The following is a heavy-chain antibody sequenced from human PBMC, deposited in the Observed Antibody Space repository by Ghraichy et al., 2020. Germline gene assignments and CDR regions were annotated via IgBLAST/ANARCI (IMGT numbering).Heavy chain of an antibody. CDR1: GYTFTTYG. CDR3: SREVYYDDGGAYYYWFDP. D-gene: IGHD3-22*01. V-gene: IGHV1-18*01. J-gene: IGHJ5*02. Sequence: ASVKVSCKASGYTFTTYGITWVRQDPGQGLEWMGRISPYNDNTNYAQKFRGRVSMTTDTSKSTAYMELRSLRSDDTAVYYCSREVYYDDGGAYYYWFDPWGQGTLVTVTS. CDR2: ISPYNDNT.